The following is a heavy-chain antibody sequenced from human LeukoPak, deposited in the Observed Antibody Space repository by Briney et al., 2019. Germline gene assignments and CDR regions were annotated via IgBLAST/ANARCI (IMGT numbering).Heavy chain of an antibody. V-gene: IGHV4-39*01. J-gene: IGHJ4*02. CDR1: GGSISSSSYY. CDR3: ATTFGQWLVPDY. Sequence: PSETLSLTCTVSGGSISSSSYYWGWIRQPPGKGLEWIGSIYYSGSTYYNPSLKSRVTISVDTSKNQFSLKLSSVTAADTAVYYCATTFGQWLVPDYWGQGTLVTVSS. CDR2: IYYSGST. D-gene: IGHD6-19*01.